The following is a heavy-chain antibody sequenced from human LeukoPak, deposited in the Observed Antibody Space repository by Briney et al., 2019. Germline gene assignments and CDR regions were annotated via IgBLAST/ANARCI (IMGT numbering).Heavy chain of an antibody. Sequence: SETLSLTCSVSGGSIGSYHWSWIRQPPGKGLEWIGHVHYTWNTKYNPSLTGRVSISLDRSKNQFSLSLTSVTAADAAVYYCARVASKGGMDVWGQGTTVTVSS. V-gene: IGHV4-59*01. CDR2: VHYTWNT. J-gene: IGHJ6*02. CDR3: ARVASKGGMDV. D-gene: IGHD5/OR15-5a*01. CDR1: GGSIGSYH.